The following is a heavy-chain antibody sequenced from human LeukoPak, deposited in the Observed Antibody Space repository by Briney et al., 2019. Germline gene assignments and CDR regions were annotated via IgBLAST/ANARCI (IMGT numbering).Heavy chain of an antibody. CDR1: GFTFSTYV. J-gene: IGHJ4*02. CDR3: AKGLRTSWLAGGVFDY. Sequence: PGGSLRLSCAASGFTFSTYVMSWVRQAPGKGLEWVSVISGSGGSTHYADSVKGRFTISRDNSKNTLYLQMDSLRAEDTAVYYCAKGLRTSWLAGGVFDYWGQGTLVTVSP. V-gene: IGHV3-23*01. CDR2: ISGSGGST. D-gene: IGHD6-19*01.